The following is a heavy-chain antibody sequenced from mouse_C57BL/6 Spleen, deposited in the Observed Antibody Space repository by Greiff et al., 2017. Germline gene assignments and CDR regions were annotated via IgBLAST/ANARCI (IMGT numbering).Heavy chain of an antibody. CDR2: IDPSDSET. Sequence: LVESGAELVRPGSSVKLSCKASGYTFTSYWMHWVKQRPIQGLEWIGNIDPSDSETHYNQKFKDKATLTVDKSSSTAYMQLSSLTSEDSAVYYCARGYGYDPAWFAYWGQGTLVTVSA. CDR3: ARGYGYDPAWFAY. V-gene: IGHV1-52*01. J-gene: IGHJ3*01. CDR1: GYTFTSYW. D-gene: IGHD2-2*01.